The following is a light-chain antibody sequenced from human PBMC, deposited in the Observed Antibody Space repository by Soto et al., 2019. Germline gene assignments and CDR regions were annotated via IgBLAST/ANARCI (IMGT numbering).Light chain of an antibody. CDR2: SNN. J-gene: IGLJ1*01. V-gene: IGLV1-44*01. Sequence: QSVLTQPPSASGTPGQRVTISCSGSSSNIGTKTVNWYQQLPGTAPKLLIYSNNQRPSGVPDRFSVSKSGTSASQAISGLQSEDEADYYCAAWDDSLNGYVFGTGTKLTVL. CDR3: AAWDDSLNGYV. CDR1: SSNIGTKT.